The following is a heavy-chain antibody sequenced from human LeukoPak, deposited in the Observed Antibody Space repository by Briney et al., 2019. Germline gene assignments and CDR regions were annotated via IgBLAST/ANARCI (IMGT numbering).Heavy chain of an antibody. V-gene: IGHV4-39*01. D-gene: IGHD5-18*01. CDR2: IYYSGST. Sequence: NTSEPVSLTCSVSGGSISSSSYFWGWIRQPPGKGLEWIGSIYYSGSTYSNPSLKSRVTISVDTSKSQFSLKLSSVTAADTAVYYCARDGYTYGSFDYWGQGTMVTVSS. CDR3: ARDGYTYGSFDY. CDR1: GGSISSSSYF. J-gene: IGHJ4*02.